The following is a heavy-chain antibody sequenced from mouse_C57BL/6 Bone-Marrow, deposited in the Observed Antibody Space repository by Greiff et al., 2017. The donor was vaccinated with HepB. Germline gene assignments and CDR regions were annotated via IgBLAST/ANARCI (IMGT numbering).Heavy chain of an antibody. CDR2: IHPSDSDT. J-gene: IGHJ2*01. V-gene: IGHV1-74*01. Sequence: QVQLQQPGAELVKPGASVKVSCKASGYTFTSYWMHWVKQRPGQGLEWIGRIHPSDSDTNYNQKFKGKATLTVDKSSSTAFMQLSSLTSEDSAVSYCAMGSTMITFYFDYWGQGTTLTVSS. CDR1: GYTFTSYW. D-gene: IGHD2-4*01. CDR3: AMGSTMITFYFDY.